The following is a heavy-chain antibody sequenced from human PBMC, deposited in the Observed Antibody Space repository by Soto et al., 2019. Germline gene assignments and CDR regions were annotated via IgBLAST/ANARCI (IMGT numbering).Heavy chain of an antibody. CDR1: GYTFTGYY. Sequence: ASVKVSCKASGYTFTGYYMHWVRQAPGQGLEWMGRINPIFGTANYAQKFQGRVTITADESMSTAYMELSSLRSEDTAVYFCARGRTYYYDSSGYYPDYWGQGTLVTVSS. J-gene: IGHJ4*02. D-gene: IGHD3-22*01. CDR3: ARGRTYYYDSSGYYPDY. V-gene: IGHV1-69*13. CDR2: INPIFGTA.